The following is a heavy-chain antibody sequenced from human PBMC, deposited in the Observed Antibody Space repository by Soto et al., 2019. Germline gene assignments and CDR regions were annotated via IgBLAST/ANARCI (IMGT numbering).Heavy chain of an antibody. CDR3: ARVRTEYAGLDY. D-gene: IGHD2-2*01. Sequence: SETLSLTCAVYGGSFSGYYWSWIRQPPGKGLEWIGEINHSGSTNYNPSLKSRVTISVDTSKNQFSLKLSSVTAADTAVYYCARVRTEYAGLDYWGPGTLVTVSS. CDR1: GGSFSGYY. CDR2: INHSGST. V-gene: IGHV4-34*01. J-gene: IGHJ4*02.